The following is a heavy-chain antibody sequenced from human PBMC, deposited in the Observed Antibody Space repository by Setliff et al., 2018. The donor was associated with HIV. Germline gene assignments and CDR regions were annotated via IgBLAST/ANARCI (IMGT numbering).Heavy chain of an antibody. CDR1: GGSFSGYF. CDR2: INHSGST. V-gene: IGHV4-34*01. J-gene: IGHJ4*02. CDR3: AIRSRLGGSSNYLDF. D-gene: IGHD1-26*01. Sequence: PSETLSLTCAVYGGSFSGYFWSWIRQSPGKGLQWIGEINHSGSTTYNPSLKSRVTISVDTSKNQFSLKLSAVTAADTALYYCAIRSRLGGSSNYLDFWGQGTLVTVSS.